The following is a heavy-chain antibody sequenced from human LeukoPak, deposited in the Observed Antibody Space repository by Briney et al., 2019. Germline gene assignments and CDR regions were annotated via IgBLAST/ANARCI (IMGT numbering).Heavy chain of an antibody. CDR2: INPNSGGT. Sequence: GASVKVSCKASGYTFTGYYMHWVRQAPGQGLEWMGWINPNSGGTNYAQKFQGWVTMTRDTSISTAYMELSRLRSDDTAVYYCAGEGPPGPRYYDFWSGYSYYGMDVWGQGTTVTVSS. J-gene: IGHJ6*02. CDR1: GYTFTGYY. D-gene: IGHD3-3*01. V-gene: IGHV1-2*04. CDR3: AGEGPPGPRYYDFWSGYSYYGMDV.